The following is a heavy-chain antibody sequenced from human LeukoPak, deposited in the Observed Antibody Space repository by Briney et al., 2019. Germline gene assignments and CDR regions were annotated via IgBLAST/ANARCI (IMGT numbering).Heavy chain of an antibody. J-gene: IGHJ4*02. CDR3: ARAMVRGVPFDY. Sequence: GGSLRLPCAASGFTFSSYAMHWVRQAPGKGLEWVAVISNDGNTKYYTGSVRGRFTISRDNSKNTLYLQINSLRLDDTAVYYCARAMVRGVPFDYWGQGTLVTVSS. V-gene: IGHV3-30-3*01. CDR2: ISNDGNTK. CDR1: GFTFSSYA. D-gene: IGHD3-10*01.